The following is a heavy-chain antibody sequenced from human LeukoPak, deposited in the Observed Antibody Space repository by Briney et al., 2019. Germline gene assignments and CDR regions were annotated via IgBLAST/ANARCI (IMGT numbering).Heavy chain of an antibody. D-gene: IGHD1-14*01. CDR3: AWVWAPKGTGTYYFDY. CDR1: GGSISSSSYY. Sequence: PSETLSLTCTVSGGSISSSSYYWAWIRQAPGKGLEWIGNIYHTGSTYYDPSLKSRVTIFVDTSKNHYSLKLTSVTAADTAVYYCAWVWAPKGTGTYYFDYWGQGALVTVSS. V-gene: IGHV4-39*02. J-gene: IGHJ4*02. CDR2: IYHTGST.